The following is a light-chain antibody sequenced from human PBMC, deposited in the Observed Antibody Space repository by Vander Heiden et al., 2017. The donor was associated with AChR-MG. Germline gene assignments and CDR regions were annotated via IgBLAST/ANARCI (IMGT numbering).Light chain of an antibody. J-gene: IGKJ3*01. V-gene: IGKV2-30*02. Sequence: DVVMTQSPLSLPVTLGQPASISCRSSQGLVHSDGNTYLTWYQRRPGQSPRRLIYRVSTRDSGVPDRFSGSGSGADFTLSISSVEAEDVGVYYCRQGTHWPFTFGPGTKVDI. CDR3: RQGTHWPFT. CDR1: QGLVHSDGNTY. CDR2: RVS.